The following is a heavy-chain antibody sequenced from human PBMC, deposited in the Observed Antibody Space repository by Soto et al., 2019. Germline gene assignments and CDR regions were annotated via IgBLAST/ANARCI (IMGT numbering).Heavy chain of an antibody. CDR3: VRDPYLTAAGSISFLPE. V-gene: IGHV3-33*01. CDR1: GSSCSIYA. CDR2: IWYDGVNK. J-gene: IGHJ4*02. Sequence: PLSSLRLSFSASGSSCSIYAMQWFRQAPGKGLEWVAVIWYDGVNKYYADSVKGRFTISRDNSNNTLYVQMNSLKAEDTAVYYCVRDPYLTAAGSISFLPEWGPGNLV. D-gene: IGHD6-13*01.